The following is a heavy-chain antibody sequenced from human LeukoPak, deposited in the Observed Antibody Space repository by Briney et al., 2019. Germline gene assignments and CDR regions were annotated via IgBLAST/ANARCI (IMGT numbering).Heavy chain of an antibody. V-gene: IGHV3-49*04. CDR1: GFTFSNAW. J-gene: IGHJ4*02. CDR2: IRSKAYGGTT. CDR3: TSVGTIFGVVTPPFDY. Sequence: PGGSLRLSCVASGFTFSNAWMSWVRQAPGKGLEWVGFIRSKAYGGTTEYAASVKGRFTISRDDSKSIAYLQMNSLKTEDTAVYYCTSVGTIFGVVTPPFDYWGQGTLVTVSS. D-gene: IGHD3-3*01.